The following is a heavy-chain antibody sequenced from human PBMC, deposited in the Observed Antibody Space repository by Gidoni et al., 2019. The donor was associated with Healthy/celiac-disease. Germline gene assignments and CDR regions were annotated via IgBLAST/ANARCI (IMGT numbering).Heavy chain of an antibody. V-gene: IGHV3-48*02. J-gene: IGHJ4*02. CDR1: GFTFSSYS. D-gene: IGHD5-12*01. CDR2: ISSSSSTI. CDR3: ARDRGIVATISPTGFDY. Sequence: EVQLVESGGGLVQPGGSLRLSCAASGFTFSSYSMNWVRQAPGKGLEWVSYISSSSSTIYYADSVKGRFTISRDNAKNSLYLQMNSLRDEDTAVYYCARDRGIVATISPTGFDYWGQGTLVTVSS.